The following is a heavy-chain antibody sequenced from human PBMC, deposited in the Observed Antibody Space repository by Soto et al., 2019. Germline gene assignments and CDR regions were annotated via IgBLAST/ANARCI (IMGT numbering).Heavy chain of an antibody. V-gene: IGHV1-18*01. CDR2: ISAYNGNT. CDR3: ANWMFQRDYIWGSYRTDVFDY. CDR1: GYTFTSYG. D-gene: IGHD3-16*02. J-gene: IGHJ4*02. Sequence: ASVKVSCKASGYTFTSYGISWVRQAPGQGLEWMGWISAYNGNTNYAQKLKGRVTMTTDTSTSTAYMEMRSLRSDDTAVYYCANWMFQRDYIWGSYRTDVFDYWGQGTLVTVSS.